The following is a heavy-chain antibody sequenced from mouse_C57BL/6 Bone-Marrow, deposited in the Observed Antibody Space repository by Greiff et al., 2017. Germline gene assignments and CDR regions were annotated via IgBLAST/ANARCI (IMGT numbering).Heavy chain of an antibody. V-gene: IGHV2-2*01. CDR3: AKPYYYAMDY. J-gene: IGHJ4*01. CDR2: IWSGGST. CDR1: GFSLTSYG. Sequence: VQLQQSGPGLVQPSQSLSITCTVSGFSLTSYGVHWVRQSPGKGLEWLGVIWSGGSTDYTAAFISRLSISKDNSKSQVFFKMNSLQADDTAIDCCAKPYYYAMDYWGQGTSVTVSS.